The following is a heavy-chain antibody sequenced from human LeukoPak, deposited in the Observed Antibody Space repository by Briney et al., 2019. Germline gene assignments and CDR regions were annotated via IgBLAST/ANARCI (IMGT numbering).Heavy chain of an antibody. CDR2: IGAGGTFT. D-gene: IGHD4-11*01. Sequence: GGSLRLSCTASGFTFSSYAMNWVRQAPGKGLEWVSGIGAGGTFTYYADSVKGRFTIFRDNSRNTLYLQMNSLRADDTAVYYCAKDPDYTTYGYYFDYWGQGTLVTVSS. CDR1: GFTFSSYA. CDR3: AKDPDYTTYGYYFDY. V-gene: IGHV3-23*01. J-gene: IGHJ4*02.